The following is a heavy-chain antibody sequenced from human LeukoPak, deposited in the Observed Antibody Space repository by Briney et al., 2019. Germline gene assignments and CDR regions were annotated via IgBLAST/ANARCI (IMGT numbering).Heavy chain of an antibody. V-gene: IGHV4-30-2*01. D-gene: IGHD3-3*01. J-gene: IGHJ4*02. CDR3: ARAPDFGVVIPRYYFDY. Sequence: SQTLSLTCAVSGGSISSGGYSWSWIRQPPGKGLEWIGYIYRSGSTYYNPSLKSRVTISVDRSKNQFSLKLSSVTAADTAVYYCARAPDFGVVIPRYYFDYWGQGTLVTVSS. CDR1: GGSISSGGYS. CDR2: IYRSGST.